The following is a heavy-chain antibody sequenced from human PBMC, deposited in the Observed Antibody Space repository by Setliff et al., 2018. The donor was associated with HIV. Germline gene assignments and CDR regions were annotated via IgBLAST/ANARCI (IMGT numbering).Heavy chain of an antibody. CDR3: ARVPNWGSAPFAYDV. CDR1: GASISSGGYY. CDR2: ILDSGST. V-gene: IGHV4-31*03. J-gene: IGHJ3*01. Sequence: ASETLSLTCTVSGASISSGGYYWNWIRQLPGKGLGWIGYILDSGSTYYNPSLRGRLSMSIDTSANQFSVELTSVTAADTALYFCARVPNWGSAPFAYDVWGRGTMVTVSS. D-gene: IGHD7-27*01.